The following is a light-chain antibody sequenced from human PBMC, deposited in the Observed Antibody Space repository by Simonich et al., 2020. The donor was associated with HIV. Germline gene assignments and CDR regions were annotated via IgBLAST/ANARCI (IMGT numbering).Light chain of an antibody. CDR2: EGE. CDR1: SSVVGYYNL. Sequence: QSALTQPPSVSGSPGQSLTISCTGTSSVVGYYNLVSWYQQHPGKAPKLIIYEGEQRPSGVSKRCSGSQSGNTASLTISGLQAEDEAGYFCCSYAGSRNFWIFGGGTKLTVL. J-gene: IGLJ3*02. V-gene: IGLV2-23*01. CDR3: CSYAGSRNFWI.